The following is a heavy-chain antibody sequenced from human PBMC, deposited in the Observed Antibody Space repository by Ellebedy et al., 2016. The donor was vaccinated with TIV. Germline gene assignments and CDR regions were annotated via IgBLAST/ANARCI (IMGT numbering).Heavy chain of an antibody. Sequence: GGSLRLSCAASGFTFNSYWMSWVRQTPGKGLEWVANINQDGSRIYYVDSVTCRFPISLYNAKNSVYLRMNTLRVEDTAVYQCVRDGAYGDYSPGYYGMDVWGQGTTVTVSS. D-gene: IGHD3-22*01. CDR2: INQDGSRI. CDR3: VRDGAYGDYSPGYYGMDV. J-gene: IGHJ6*02. CDR1: GFTFNSYW. V-gene: IGHV3-7*03.